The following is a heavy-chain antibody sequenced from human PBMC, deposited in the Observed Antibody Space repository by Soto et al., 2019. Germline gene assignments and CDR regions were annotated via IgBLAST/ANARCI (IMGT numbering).Heavy chain of an antibody. J-gene: IGHJ5*02. CDR1: GFTVCMFS. V-gene: IGHV3-64D*06. CDR2: ISSNGDST. D-gene: IGHD4-17*01. Sequence: PGGSLRLSCSASGFTVCMFSMHWVRQAPGKGLEYVSGISSNGDSTYYADSVKGRFTISRDNSKNTLYLQMSSLRAVDTAVYYCVHPRSTVQIPPTWGQGTLVTVSS. CDR3: VHPRSTVQIPPT.